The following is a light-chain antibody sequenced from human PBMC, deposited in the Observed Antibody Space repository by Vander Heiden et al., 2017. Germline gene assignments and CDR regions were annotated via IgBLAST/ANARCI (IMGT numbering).Light chain of an antibody. CDR2: RTS. CDR1: QSVSNTY. V-gene: IGKV3-20*01. Sequence: EIGLTQSSGSLSLSPGERASLSGRASQSVSNTYLAWYQQRRGQAPRLVIYRTSSRAPGIPARFSGSGSGTDFTLTISRLEPEDFAVYYCQQYGNSPRTFGQGTKIEVK. J-gene: IGKJ1*01. CDR3: QQYGNSPRT.